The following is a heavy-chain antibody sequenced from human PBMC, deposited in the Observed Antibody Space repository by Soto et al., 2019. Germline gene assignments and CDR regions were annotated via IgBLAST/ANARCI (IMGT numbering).Heavy chain of an antibody. CDR1: GGTFSNHA. CDR2: IIPILGTI. Sequence: SVKVSCKASGGTFSNHAISWVRQAPGQGLEWMGVIIPILGTIKYAQKFQGRVRITADESTSTAYMDLSSLTFEDTAVYYCARPKNYYYDSDTYYLNGFDYWGQGTRVTVSS. J-gene: IGHJ4*02. D-gene: IGHD3-22*01. V-gene: IGHV1-69*13. CDR3: ARPKNYYYDSDTYYLNGFDY.